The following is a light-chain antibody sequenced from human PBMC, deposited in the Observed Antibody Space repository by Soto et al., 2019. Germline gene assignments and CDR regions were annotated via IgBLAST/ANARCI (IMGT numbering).Light chain of an antibody. V-gene: IGKV1-5*01. CDR1: QSVTTW. J-gene: IGKJ5*01. CDR2: DAS. Sequence: DIQMTQSPSTLSASVGDRVTITCRASQSVTTWLAWYQQKPGKAPKLLIYDASSLESGVPSRFSGSGSGTEFTLTINSLQPDDFATYYCQQANSFPITFGQGTRLEIK. CDR3: QQANSFPIT.